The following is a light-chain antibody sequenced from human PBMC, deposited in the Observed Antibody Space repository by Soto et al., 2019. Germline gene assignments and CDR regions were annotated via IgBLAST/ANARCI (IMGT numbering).Light chain of an antibody. J-gene: IGLJ2*01. CDR2: RDN. CDR3: QVWDSSTVV. V-gene: IGLV3-9*01. CDR1: NIGTKS. Sequence: SSELTQPLSVSVALGQTARITCGGNNIGTKSVHWCQQKPGQAPVLVIYRDNNRPSGIPERFSGSNSGNTATLTISRAQAGDEADYSCQVWDSSTVVFGGGTKLTVL.